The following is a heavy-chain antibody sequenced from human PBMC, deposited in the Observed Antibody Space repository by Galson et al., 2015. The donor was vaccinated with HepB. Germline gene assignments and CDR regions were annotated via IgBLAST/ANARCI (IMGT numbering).Heavy chain of an antibody. J-gene: IGHJ4*02. V-gene: IGHV3-23*01. CDR3: ARDHGFGELF. CDR1: GFTFSRYS. CDR2: ISGSGDGT. D-gene: IGHD3-10*01. Sequence: SLRLSCAASGFTFSRYSMSWVRQAPGKGLEWVSTISGSGDGTYYADSVKGRFTISRDNSKNTLYLQMNSLRSDDTAVYYCARDHGFGELFWGQGTLVTVSS.